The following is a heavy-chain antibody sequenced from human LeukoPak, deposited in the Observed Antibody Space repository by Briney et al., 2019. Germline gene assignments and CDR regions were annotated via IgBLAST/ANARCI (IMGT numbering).Heavy chain of an antibody. D-gene: IGHD1-14*01. CDR1: GYTLTELS. V-gene: IGHV1-24*01. CDR3: ATNQDSPYYYGMDV. J-gene: IGHJ6*02. CDR2: FDPEDGET. Sequence: ASVKVSCKVSGYTLTELSMHWVRQAPGKGLEWMGGFDPEDGETIYAQKFQGRVTMTEDTSTDTAYMELSSLRSEDTAVYYCATNQDSPYYYGMDVWGQGTTVTVSS.